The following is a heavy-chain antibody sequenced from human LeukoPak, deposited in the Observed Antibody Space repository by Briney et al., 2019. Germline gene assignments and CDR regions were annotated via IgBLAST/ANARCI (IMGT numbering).Heavy chain of an antibody. CDR2: ISGSGGST. Sequence: GGSLRLSCAASGFTFSSYAMSWVRQAPGKGLEWVSAISGSGGSTYYADSVKGRFTISRDNPKNTLYLQMNSLRAEDTAVYYCAKDRAYCGGDCYTFFDYWGQGTLVTVFS. J-gene: IGHJ4*02. CDR1: GFTFSSYA. CDR3: AKDRAYCGGDCYTFFDY. D-gene: IGHD2-21*02. V-gene: IGHV3-23*01.